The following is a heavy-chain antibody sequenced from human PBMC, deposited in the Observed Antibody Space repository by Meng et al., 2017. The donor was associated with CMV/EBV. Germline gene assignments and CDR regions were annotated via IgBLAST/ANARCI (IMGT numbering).Heavy chain of an antibody. CDR2: IKQDGSEK. V-gene: IGHV3-7*01. J-gene: IGHJ2*01. CDR1: GFTFSSYW. D-gene: IGHD3-3*01. CDR3: ARPYDFWSDWYFDL. Sequence: LSLTCAASGFTFSSYWMSWVRQAPGKGLEWVANIKQDGSEKYYVDSVKGRFTISRDNAKNSLYLQMNSLRAEDTAVYYCARPYDFWSDWYFDLWGRGTLVTVSS.